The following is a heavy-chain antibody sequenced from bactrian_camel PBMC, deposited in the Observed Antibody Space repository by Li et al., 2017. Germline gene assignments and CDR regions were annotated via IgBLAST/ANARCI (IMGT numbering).Heavy chain of an antibody. CDR2: IDTDGST. J-gene: IGHJ4*01. Sequence: HVQLVESGGGSVQAGGSLRLSCAASGYTLSSYCMGWVRQAPGKEREGVAAIDTDGSTSYADSVKGRFTIFKDNAKNTLYLQMNSLKPEDTAMYYCAADSRWVCYSATWSEYNYWGQGTQVTVS. CDR1: GYTLSSYC. D-gene: IGHD1*01. CDR3: AADSRWVCYSATWSEYNY. V-gene: IGHV3S26*01.